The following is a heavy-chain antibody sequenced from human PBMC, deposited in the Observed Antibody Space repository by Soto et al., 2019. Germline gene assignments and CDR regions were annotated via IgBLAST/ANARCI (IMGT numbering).Heavy chain of an antibody. J-gene: IGHJ5*02. CDR1: GYTFSSYD. D-gene: IGHD1-26*01. Sequence: GASVKVSCKASGYTFSSYDINWVRQATGQGLEWMGWMNPNSGNTGYAQKFQGRVTMTTDTSTSTAYMELRSLRSDDTAVYYCARRDKYSGIKSWGQGTLVTVSS. CDR2: MNPNSGNT. CDR3: ARRDKYSGIKS. V-gene: IGHV1-8*01.